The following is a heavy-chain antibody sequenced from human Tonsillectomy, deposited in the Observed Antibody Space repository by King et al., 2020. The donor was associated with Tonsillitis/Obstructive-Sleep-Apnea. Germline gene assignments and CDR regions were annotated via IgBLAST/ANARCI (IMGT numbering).Heavy chain of an antibody. Sequence: VQLQESGPGLVKPSQTLSLSCTVSGGSISSGDFYWSWIRQHPGEGLEWIGYIYFSGSTYYNPSLKSRVTISLDTSKNQFSLKLSSVTAADTAVYYCARGTVGATQAFDIWGQGTMVTVSS. CDR2: IYFSGST. CDR3: ARGTVGATQAFDI. J-gene: IGHJ3*02. V-gene: IGHV4-31*03. D-gene: IGHD1-26*01. CDR1: GGSISSGDFY.